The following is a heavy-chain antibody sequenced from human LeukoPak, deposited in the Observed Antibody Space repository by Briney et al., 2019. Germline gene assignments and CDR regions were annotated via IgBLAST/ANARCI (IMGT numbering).Heavy chain of an antibody. CDR2: ISHSGST. V-gene: IGHV4-34*01. CDR3: ASGYLYSNYGMDV. Sequence: PSETLSLTCTVSGGSIRSYYWSWIRQPPGKGLEWIGEISHSGSTNYNPSLKSRVTISVDTSKNQFSLKLSSVTAADTAVYYCASGYLYSNYGMDVWGQGTTVTVSS. J-gene: IGHJ6*02. D-gene: IGHD4-11*01. CDR1: GGSIRSYY.